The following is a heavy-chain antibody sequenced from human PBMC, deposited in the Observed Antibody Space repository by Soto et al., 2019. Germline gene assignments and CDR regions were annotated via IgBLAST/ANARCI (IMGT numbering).Heavy chain of an antibody. CDR2: ISGSGGST. CDR1: GFTFSSYA. D-gene: IGHD6-19*01. J-gene: IGHJ4*02. CDR3: AKDSNVAVASFQFDY. Sequence: GGSLRLSCAASGFTFSSYAMSWVRQAPGKGLEWFSAISGSGGSTYYADSVKGRFTISRDNSKNTLYLQMNSLRAEDTAVYYCAKDSNVAVASFQFDYWGQGTMVTVSS. V-gene: IGHV3-23*01.